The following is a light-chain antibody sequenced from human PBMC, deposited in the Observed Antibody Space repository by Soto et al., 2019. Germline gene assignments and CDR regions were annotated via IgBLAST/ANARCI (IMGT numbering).Light chain of an antibody. J-gene: IGLJ1*01. CDR1: SSNIGSNT. V-gene: IGLV1-44*01. CDR2: SNN. CDR3: AAWDDSLNGPV. Sequence: QLVLTQPPSASGTPGQRVTISCSGSSSNIGSNTVNWYQQLPGTAPKLLIYSNNQRPSGVPDRFSGSKSGTSASLAISGLQSEDEADYYYAAWDDSLNGPVFGTGTKLTVL.